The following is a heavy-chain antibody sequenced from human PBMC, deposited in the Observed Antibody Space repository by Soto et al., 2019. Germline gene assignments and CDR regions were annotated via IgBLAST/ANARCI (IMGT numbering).Heavy chain of an antibody. CDR2: IYWDDDK. CDR1: GFSLSTTGVG. Sequence: QITLKESGPTLVRPTQTLTLTCTFSGFSLSTTGVGVGWIRQPPGKALEWLALIYWDDDKRYSPSLKSRLTITKDTSKCRVILTMTSADPVDPATYFRAQRLRSDFLGRERANYFHPWGQGTLVTVSS. D-gene: IGHD3-16*01. CDR3: AQRLRSDFLGRERANYFHP. J-gene: IGHJ5*02. V-gene: IGHV2-5*02.